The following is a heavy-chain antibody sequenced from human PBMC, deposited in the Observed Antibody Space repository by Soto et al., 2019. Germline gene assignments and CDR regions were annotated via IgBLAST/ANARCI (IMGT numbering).Heavy chain of an antibody. Sequence: PGGSLRLSCAASGFTFSNYNMNWVRQVPGKGLEWVSYISSSSSIIYYADSVKGRFTISRDNAKNSLYLQMNSLRAEDTAVYYCARGNALGYWGQGTLVTVSS. CDR1: GFTFSNYN. D-gene: IGHD3-16*01. J-gene: IGHJ4*02. CDR3: ARGNALGY. CDR2: ISSSSSII. V-gene: IGHV3-48*01.